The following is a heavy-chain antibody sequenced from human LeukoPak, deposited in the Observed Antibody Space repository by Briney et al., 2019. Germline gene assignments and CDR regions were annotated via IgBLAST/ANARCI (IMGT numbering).Heavy chain of an antibody. CDR1: GGSISSYY. Sequence: SETLSLTCTVSGGSISSYYWSWIRQPPGKGLEWIGYFYYSGSANYNPSLKSRVTISVDTSKKQFSLKLSSVTAADTAIYYCARGGDCSSTSCHGHFDYWGQGTLVTVSS. J-gene: IGHJ4*02. V-gene: IGHV4-59*01. D-gene: IGHD2-2*01. CDR3: ARGGDCSSTSCHGHFDY. CDR2: FYYSGSA.